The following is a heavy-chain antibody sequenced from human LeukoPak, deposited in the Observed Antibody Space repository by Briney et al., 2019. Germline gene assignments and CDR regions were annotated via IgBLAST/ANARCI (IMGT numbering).Heavy chain of an antibody. V-gene: IGHV3-74*01. CDR3: LRDLNWSLDQ. J-gene: IGHJ4*02. CDR2: IKSDGITI. CDR1: GFTFSSYA. D-gene: IGHD1-20*01. Sequence: PGRSLRLSCAASGFTFSSYAMHWVRQAPGKGLVWVSRIKSDGITITYADSVKGRFTISRDNAKNTLYLQMNSLRAEDTAVYYCLRDLNWSLDQWGQGTLVTVSS.